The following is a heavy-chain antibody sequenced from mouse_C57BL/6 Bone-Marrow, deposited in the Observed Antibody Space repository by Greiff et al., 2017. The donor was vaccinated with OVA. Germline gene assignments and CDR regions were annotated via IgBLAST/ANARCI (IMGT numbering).Heavy chain of an antibody. CDR1: GYTFTSYW. J-gene: IGHJ2*01. D-gene: IGHD3-2*02. CDR3: AREAKDSSGPY. Sequence: VKLQQPGAELVKPGASVKMSCKASGYTFTSYWITWVKQRPGQGLEWIGDIYPGSGSTNYDEKFKSKATLTVDTSSSTAYMQLSSLTSEDSAVYYCAREAKDSSGPYWGQGTTLTVSS. V-gene: IGHV1-55*01. CDR2: IYPGSGST.